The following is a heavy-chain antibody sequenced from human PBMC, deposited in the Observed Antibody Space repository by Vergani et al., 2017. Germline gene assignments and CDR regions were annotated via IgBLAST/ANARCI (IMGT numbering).Heavy chain of an antibody. V-gene: IGHV3-23*01. CDR3: ASKGGVLMVYAMQNAFDI. Sequence: EVQLLESGGGLVQPGGSLRLSCAASRFTFSSYAMSWVRQAPGKGLEWVSAISVSGGSTYYADSVKGRFTISRDNSKNALYLQMNSLRAEDTAVYYCASKGGVLMVYAMQNAFDIWGQGTMVTVSS. CDR2: ISVSGGST. J-gene: IGHJ3*02. D-gene: IGHD2-8*01. CDR1: RFTFSSYA.